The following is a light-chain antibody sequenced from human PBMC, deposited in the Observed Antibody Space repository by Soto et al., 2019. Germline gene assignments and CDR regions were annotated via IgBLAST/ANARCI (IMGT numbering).Light chain of an antibody. CDR1: QSVSNN. CDR3: QHYNNWWT. J-gene: IGKJ1*01. Sequence: EVVMTQSPATLSVSPGERATLSCRASQSVSNNLAWYQQKPGQAPRLLIYGASTRATGIPARFSGSGSGTEFTLTISSLQSEDFAGYYCQHYNNWWTFGQGTKVEIK. V-gene: IGKV3-15*01. CDR2: GAS.